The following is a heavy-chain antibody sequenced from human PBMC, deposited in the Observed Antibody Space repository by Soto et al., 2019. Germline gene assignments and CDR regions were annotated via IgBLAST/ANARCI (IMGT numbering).Heavy chain of an antibody. V-gene: IGHV3-21*01. CDR1: GFTFSSYS. CDR3: ATTVDSGAFVI. J-gene: IGHJ3*02. CDR2: ISSRSSYI. D-gene: IGHD5-12*01. Sequence: EVQLVESGGGLVKPGGSLRLSCAASGFTFSSYSMNWVRQAPGKGLEWVSSISSRSSYIYYADSVKGRFTISRDNAKNSLYLQMNSLRAEDTAVYYCATTVDSGAFVIWGQGTMVTVSS.